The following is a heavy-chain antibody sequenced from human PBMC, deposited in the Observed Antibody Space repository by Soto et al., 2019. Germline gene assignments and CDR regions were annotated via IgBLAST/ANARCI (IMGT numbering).Heavy chain of an antibody. CDR2: ISRGSDTI. CDR3: ARVSSTWEDDY. D-gene: IGHD6-13*01. V-gene: IGHV3-48*02. Sequence: EVQLVESGGGLVQPGGSLRLSCAASGFTFSDYGVNWVRQAPGKGLEWISYISRGSDTIYYADSVMGRFTIPRDDAKNSLFLQMNSLRDEDTAVYYCARVSSTWEDDYWGQGTLVTVSS. CDR1: GFTFSDYG. J-gene: IGHJ4*02.